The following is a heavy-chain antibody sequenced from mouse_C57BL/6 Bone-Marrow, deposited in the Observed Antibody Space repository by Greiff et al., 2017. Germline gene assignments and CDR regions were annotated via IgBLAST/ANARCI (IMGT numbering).Heavy chain of an antibody. CDR3: TRDRDYYGRGYYFDY. D-gene: IGHD1-1*01. Sequence: EVKLVESGEGLVKPGGSLKLSCAASGFTFSSYAMSWVRQTPEKRLEWVAYISSGGDYIYYADTVKGRFTISRDNARNTLYLQMSSLKSEDTAMYYCTRDRDYYGRGYYFDYWGQGTTLTVSS. V-gene: IGHV5-9-1*02. CDR1: GFTFSSYA. CDR2: ISSGGDYI. J-gene: IGHJ2*01.